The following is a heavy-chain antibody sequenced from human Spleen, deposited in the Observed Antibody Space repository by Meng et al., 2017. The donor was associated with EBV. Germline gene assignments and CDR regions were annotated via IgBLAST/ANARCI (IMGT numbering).Heavy chain of an antibody. J-gene: IGHJ4*02. D-gene: IGHD3-10*01. V-gene: IGHV4-4*02. CDR1: GGSISSGNW. CDR2: IYHSGST. Sequence: QLHEPGPGLGKPSGTLSLTCAVSGGSISSGNWWTWVRQPPGKGLEWIGEIYHSGSTSYNPSLKSRVTISVDKSKNQFSLKLSSVTAADTAVYYCARFGSVEVFDYWGQGTLVTVSS. CDR3: ARFGSVEVFDY.